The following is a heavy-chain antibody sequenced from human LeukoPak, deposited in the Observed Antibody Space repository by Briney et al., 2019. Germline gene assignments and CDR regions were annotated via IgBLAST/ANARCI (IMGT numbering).Heavy chain of an antibody. CDR3: ARIGGILTGYYYFDY. CDR1: GGSISSGGYS. D-gene: IGHD3-9*01. CDR2: IYHSGST. Sequence: PSQTLSLTCAVSGGSISSGGYSWSWIRQPPGKGLERIGYIYHSGSTYYNPSLKSRVTISVDRSKNQFSLKLSSVTAADTAVYYCARIGGILTGYYYFDYWGQGTLVTVSS. J-gene: IGHJ4*02. V-gene: IGHV4-30-2*01.